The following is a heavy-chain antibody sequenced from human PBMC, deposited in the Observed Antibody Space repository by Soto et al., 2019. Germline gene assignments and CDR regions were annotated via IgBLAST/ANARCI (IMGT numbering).Heavy chain of an antibody. D-gene: IGHD2-15*01. CDR1: GFTFSGYA. V-gene: IGHV3-23*01. Sequence: EVQLLESGGGLVQPGGSLRLSCAASGFTFSGYAMTWVRQAPGKGLEWVSAISGSGGSTFYADSVKGRCTISRDNSKNTLYLQVNSLRVGDTAIYYCAKVDCSGGSRYDSWGQGTLVTVSS. J-gene: IGHJ5*01. CDR2: ISGSGGST. CDR3: AKVDCSGGSRYDS.